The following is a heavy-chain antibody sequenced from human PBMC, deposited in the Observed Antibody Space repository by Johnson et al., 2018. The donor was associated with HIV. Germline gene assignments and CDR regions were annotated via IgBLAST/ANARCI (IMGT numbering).Heavy chain of an antibody. J-gene: IGHJ3*02. V-gene: IGHV3-20*04. D-gene: IGHD4-11*01. CDR3: VRDDGSNYEAFDI. CDR2: INWNGGST. CDR1: GFTFDDYG. Sequence: VQLVESGGGVVRPGGSLRLSCAASGFTFDDYGMSWVRQAPGKGLEWVSGINWNGGSTHHADSVKGRFTISRDNAKKSLYLQMNSLRAEDTAVYYCVRDDGSNYEAFDIWGQGTMVAVSS.